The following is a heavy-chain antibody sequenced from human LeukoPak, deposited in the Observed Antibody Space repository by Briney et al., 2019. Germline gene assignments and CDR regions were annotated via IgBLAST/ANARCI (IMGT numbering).Heavy chain of an antibody. CDR2: IKEDGSQK. J-gene: IGHJ6*02. CDR3: AKEVMGYYYYGMDV. Sequence: SGGSLRLSCSASGFSFSYHGMHWVRQAPGKGLEWVANIKEDGSQKYYADSVKGRFTSPRDNAENSLYLQMHSLRAEDTAVYYCAKEVMGYYYYGMDVWGQGPTVTVSS. CDR1: GFSFSYHG. V-gene: IGHV3-7*01. D-gene: IGHD3-16*01.